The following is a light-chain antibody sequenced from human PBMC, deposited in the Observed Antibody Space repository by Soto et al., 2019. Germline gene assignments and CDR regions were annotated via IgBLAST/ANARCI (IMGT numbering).Light chain of an antibody. Sequence: SYELTQPPSVSVAPGQTPRITCGGTNIGSKSVHWYQQKPGQAPVLVVYDDSDRPSGIPERFSGSNSGNTATLTISRVEAGDEADYYCQVWDSSSDHRVFGGGTKLTVL. CDR3: QVWDSSSDHRV. CDR1: NIGSKS. J-gene: IGLJ2*01. V-gene: IGLV3-21*02. CDR2: DDS.